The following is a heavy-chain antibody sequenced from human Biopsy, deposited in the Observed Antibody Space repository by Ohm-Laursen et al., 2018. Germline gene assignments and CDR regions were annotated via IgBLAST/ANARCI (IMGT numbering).Heavy chain of an antibody. CDR3: ARDRGQNYFDY. Sequence: TLSLTCTVSGGSISIGGSYWSWIRQHPGKGLEWIGYIYYNGNTNYNPSLKSRVSMSVDTSKNQFSLKLISVTVADTAVYFCARDRGQNYFDYWGQGIPVTVSS. V-gene: IGHV4-31*03. J-gene: IGHJ4*02. CDR2: IYYNGNT. CDR1: GGSISIGGSY.